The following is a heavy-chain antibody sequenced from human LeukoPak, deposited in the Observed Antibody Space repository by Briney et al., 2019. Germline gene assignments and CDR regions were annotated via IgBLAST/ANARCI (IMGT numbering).Heavy chain of an antibody. V-gene: IGHV4-59*01. CDR3: ARDRAPGGFFDY. CDR2: IYYGGST. CDR1: GGSISSYY. J-gene: IGHJ4*02. D-gene: IGHD3-10*01. Sequence: SETLSLTCTVSGGSISSYYWSWIRQPPGKGLEWIGYIYYGGSTNYNPSLKSRVTISVDTSKNQFSLKLSSVTAADTAVYYCARDRAPGGFFDYWGQGTLVTVSS.